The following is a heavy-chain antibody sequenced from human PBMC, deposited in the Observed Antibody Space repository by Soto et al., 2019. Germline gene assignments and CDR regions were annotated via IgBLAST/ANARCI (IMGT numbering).Heavy chain of an antibody. CDR3: AKDFCPLHLGDSSSWYYYYGMDV. J-gene: IGHJ6*02. V-gene: IGHV3-9*01. CDR1: GFTFDDYA. Sequence: GGSLRLSCAASGFTFDDYAMHWVRQAPGKGLEWVSGISWNSGSIGYAYSVKGRFTISRDNAKNSLYLQMNSLRAEDTALYYCAKDFCPLHLGDSSSWYYYYGMDVWGQGTTVTVSS. CDR2: ISWNSGSI. D-gene: IGHD6-13*01.